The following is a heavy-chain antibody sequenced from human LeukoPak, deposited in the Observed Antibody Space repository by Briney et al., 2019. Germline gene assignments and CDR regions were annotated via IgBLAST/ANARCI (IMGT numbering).Heavy chain of an antibody. D-gene: IGHD1-26*01. CDR3: ARVGATVLFGVQY. Sequence: PGGSLRPSCAASGFTFSSYSMNWVRQAPGKGLEWVSSISSSSSYIYYADSVKGRFTISRDNAKNSLYLQMNSLRAEDTAVYYCARVGATVLFGVQYWGQGTLVTVSS. V-gene: IGHV3-21*01. CDR2: ISSSSSYI. CDR1: GFTFSSYS. J-gene: IGHJ4*02.